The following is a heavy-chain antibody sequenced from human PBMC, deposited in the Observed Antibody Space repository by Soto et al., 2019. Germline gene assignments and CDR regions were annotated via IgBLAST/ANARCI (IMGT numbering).Heavy chain of an antibody. CDR1: GFTFNTYG. V-gene: IGHV3-33*08. CDR3: ARADCTGAYCYSWPSNYGVDV. D-gene: IGHD2-15*01. J-gene: IGHJ6*02. CDR2: IWYDGSNK. Sequence: PGGSLRLSCTTCGFTFNTYGMHWVRQAPGKGLEWVAIIWYDGSNKYYADSVKGRFTISRDNSRNTLYLQMNSLRAEDTALYYCARADCTGAYCYSWPSNYGVDVWGQGTTVTV.